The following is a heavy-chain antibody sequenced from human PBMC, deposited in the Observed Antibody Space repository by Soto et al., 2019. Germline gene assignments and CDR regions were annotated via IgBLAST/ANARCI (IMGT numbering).Heavy chain of an antibody. J-gene: IGHJ4*02. V-gene: IGHV5-51*01. CDR3: ARALQYYYDSSGYLFDY. Sequence: GASLKISCKGSGYSFTSYWIGWVRQMPGKGLEWMGIIYPGDSDTRYSPSFQGQVTISADKSISTAYLQWSSLKASDTAMYYCARALQYYYDSSGYLFDYWGQGTLVTVSS. D-gene: IGHD3-22*01. CDR1: GYSFTSYW. CDR2: IYPGDSDT.